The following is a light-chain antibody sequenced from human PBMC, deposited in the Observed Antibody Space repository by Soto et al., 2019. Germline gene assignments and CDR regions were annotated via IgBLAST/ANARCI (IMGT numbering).Light chain of an antibody. V-gene: IGKV3-20*01. CDR2: GAS. J-gene: IGKJ4*01. CDR3: QQYGSSR. Sequence: EIVLTQSPGTLSLSPGERATLSCRASQSVSSSYIAWYQQKPGQAPRLLIYGASSRATGIPDRFSGSGSGTDFTLTISRLEPEDFAVYYCQQYGSSRFGGGTKVEIK. CDR1: QSVSSSY.